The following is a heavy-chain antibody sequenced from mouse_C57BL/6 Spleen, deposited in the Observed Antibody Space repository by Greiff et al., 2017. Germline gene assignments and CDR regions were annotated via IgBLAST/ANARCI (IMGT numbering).Heavy chain of an antibody. Sequence: EVKVEESGGGLVKPGGSLKLSCAASGFTFSDYGMHWVRQAPEKGLEWVAYISSGSSTIYYADTVKGRFTISRDNAKNTLFLQMTSLRSEDTAMYYCASYPWFAYWGQGTLVTVSA. CDR3: ASYPWFAY. J-gene: IGHJ3*01. CDR1: GFTFSDYG. V-gene: IGHV5-17*01. CDR2: ISSGSSTI.